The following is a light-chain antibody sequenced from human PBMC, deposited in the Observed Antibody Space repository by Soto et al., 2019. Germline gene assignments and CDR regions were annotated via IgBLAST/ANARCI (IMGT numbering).Light chain of an antibody. CDR2: RDY. CDR3: QVWDLNTAVV. V-gene: IGLV3-9*01. Sequence: SYELTQSLSVSVALGQTARITCGGNNIGSKSVHWYQQRPGQAPVVVIYRDYHRPSGTPERFSGSNSGNTATLTIIRAQAGDDGDYYCQVWDLNTAVVFGGGTKLTVL. CDR1: NIGSKS. J-gene: IGLJ2*01.